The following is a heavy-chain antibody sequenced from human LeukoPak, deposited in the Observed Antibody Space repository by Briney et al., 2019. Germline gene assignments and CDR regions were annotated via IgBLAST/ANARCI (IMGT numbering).Heavy chain of an antibody. D-gene: IGHD2-2*02. CDR2: INTDGSST. V-gene: IGHV3-74*01. CDR3: ASGKTYGLYQFDY. Sequence: GGSLRLSCIASGFTFSDYWMHWVRQAPGKGLVWVSRINTDGSSTAYANSVKGRFTISRDNAKNTLYMQMHSLRAEDTAVYYCASGKTYGLYQFDYWGQGSLVTVSS. J-gene: IGHJ4*02. CDR1: GFTFSDYW.